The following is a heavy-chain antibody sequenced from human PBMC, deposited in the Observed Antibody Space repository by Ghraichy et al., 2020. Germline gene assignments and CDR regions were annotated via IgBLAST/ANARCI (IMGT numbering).Heavy chain of an antibody. CDR2: MNPNSGNT. CDR1: GYTFTSYD. Sequence: ASVKVSCKAAGYTFTSYDINWVRQATGQGLEWMGWMNPNSGNTGYAQKFQGRVTMTRNTSISTAYMELSSLRSEDTAVYYCARGMVNYYDSSGYGYWGQGTLVTVSS. CDR3: ARGMVNYYDSSGYGY. V-gene: IGHV1-8*01. J-gene: IGHJ4*02. D-gene: IGHD3-22*01.